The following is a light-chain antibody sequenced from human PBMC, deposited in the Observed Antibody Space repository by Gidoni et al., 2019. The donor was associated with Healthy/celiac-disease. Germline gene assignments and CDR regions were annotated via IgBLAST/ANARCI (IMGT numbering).Light chain of an antibody. CDR1: QSISSY. V-gene: IGKV1-39*01. J-gene: IGKJ2*01. Sequence: DIQMTQSPSSLAASVGDRVTITCRAIQSISSYLNWYQQKPGKAPKLLIYAASSLQSGVPSRFRGSGSGTDFTLTISSLQPEDFATYYCQQSYSTPYTFGQGTKLEIK. CDR2: AAS. CDR3: QQSYSTPYT.